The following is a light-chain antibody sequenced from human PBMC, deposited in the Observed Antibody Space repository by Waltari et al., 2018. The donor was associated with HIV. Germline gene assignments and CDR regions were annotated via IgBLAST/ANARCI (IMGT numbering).Light chain of an antibody. CDR1: QSISTW. CDR2: KAS. Sequence: DIQMTQSLSALSASVGDRITITCRASQSISTWLAWYKQKPEKAPKIHVYKASSLESGVPPRLSGSGSGTEFTLTNNILQPDDFATYDCRRYNTSSPWTFGQGS. V-gene: IGKV1-5*03. J-gene: IGKJ1*01. CDR3: RRYNTSSPWT.